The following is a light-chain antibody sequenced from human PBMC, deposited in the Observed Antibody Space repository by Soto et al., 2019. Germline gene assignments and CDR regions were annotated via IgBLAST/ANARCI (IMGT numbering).Light chain of an antibody. V-gene: IGKV3-15*01. CDR1: QSISSN. Sequence: EIVMTQSPATLSVSPGERATLSCRASQSISSNLAWYQHQPGQAPRLLISGASTRATGISARFSGSGSGTEFTLTISSLQSEDFAVYYCQQYYLWRTFGQGTKVEF. CDR2: GAS. J-gene: IGKJ1*01. CDR3: QQYYLWRT.